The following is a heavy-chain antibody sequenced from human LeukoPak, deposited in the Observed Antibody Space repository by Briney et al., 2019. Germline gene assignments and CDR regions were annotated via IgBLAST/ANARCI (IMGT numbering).Heavy chain of an antibody. CDR1: GFTFSNYA. V-gene: IGHV3-23*01. CDR2: ISGSGGST. Sequence: GGSLRLSCAASGFTFSNYAMTWVRQAPGKGLEWVSSISGSGGSTYYADFVKGRFTISRDNSKNTLYLQMNSLRAEDTAVYYCAKSTAAGREAFDIWGQGTMVSVSS. D-gene: IGHD6-13*01. CDR3: AKSTAAGREAFDI. J-gene: IGHJ3*02.